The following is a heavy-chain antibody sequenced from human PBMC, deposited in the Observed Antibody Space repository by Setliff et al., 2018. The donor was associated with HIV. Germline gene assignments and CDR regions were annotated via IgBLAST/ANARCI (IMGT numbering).Heavy chain of an antibody. CDR2: IYYSGST. CDR1: GYSISSDYY. J-gene: IGHJ3*02. D-gene: IGHD5-12*01. CDR3: ARAEMATIVAFDI. V-gene: IGHV4-61*03. Sequence: ASETLSLTCAVSGYSISSDYYWGWIRQPPGKGLEWIGYIYYSGSTNYNASLKSRVAISVDTSKNHFSLKLTSVTAADTAVYYCARAEMATIVAFDIWGQGTMVTVSS.